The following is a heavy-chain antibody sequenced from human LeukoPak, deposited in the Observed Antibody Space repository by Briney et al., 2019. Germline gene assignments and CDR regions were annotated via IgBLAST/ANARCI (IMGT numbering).Heavy chain of an antibody. D-gene: IGHD2-8*01. CDR1: GFTFSSYS. CDR2: ISSSGSTI. J-gene: IGHJ4*02. Sequence: PGGSLRLSCAASGFTFSSYSMNWVRQAPGKGLEWVSYISSSGSTIYYADSVKGRFTISRDNAKNSLYLQMNSLRAEDTALYYCARDAIGYCTNGVCSTHFDYWGQGTLVTVSS. V-gene: IGHV3-48*04. CDR3: ARDAIGYCTNGVCSTHFDY.